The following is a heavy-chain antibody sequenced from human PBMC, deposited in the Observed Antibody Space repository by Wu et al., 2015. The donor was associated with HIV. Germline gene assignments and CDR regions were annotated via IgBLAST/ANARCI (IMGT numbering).Heavy chain of an antibody. Sequence: QVRLVQSGAEVKKPGASVKVSCGTSGYTFANYYIHWLRQAPGQGLEWMAWINPSGGSTIYSENFEGRVTVTRDTSMKTVYMELDSLTSGDTAMYYCARDATPVTTEFDYWGQGTLITVSS. CDR2: INPSGGST. J-gene: IGHJ4*02. CDR1: GYTFANYY. D-gene: IGHD4-11*01. CDR3: ARDATPVTTEFDY. V-gene: IGHV1-2*02.